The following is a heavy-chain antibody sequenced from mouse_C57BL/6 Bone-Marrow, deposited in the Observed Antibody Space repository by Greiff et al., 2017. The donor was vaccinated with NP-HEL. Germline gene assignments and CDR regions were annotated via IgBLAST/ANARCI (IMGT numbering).Heavy chain of an antibody. Sequence: EVQGVESGGGLVKPGGSLKLSCAASGFTFSDYGMHWVRQAPEKGLEWVAYISSGSSTIYYADTVTGRFTISRDNAKNTLFLQMTSLRSEDTAMYYCASDGYWGQGTLVTVSA. V-gene: IGHV5-17*01. CDR2: ISSGSSTI. J-gene: IGHJ3*02. CDR3: ASDGY. CDR1: GFTFSDYG.